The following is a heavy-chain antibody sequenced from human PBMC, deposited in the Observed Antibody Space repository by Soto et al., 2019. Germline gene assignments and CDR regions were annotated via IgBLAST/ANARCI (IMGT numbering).Heavy chain of an antibody. Sequence: ASVKGSCKASGYTFTSHGISWVRPAPGQRLERKGWINPYNGNTNYAQKLQGRVTMTTDTSTSTAYMELRSLRSDDTAVYYCARGQCSSTSCYLAFYYYYYGMDVWGQGTTVTVSS. D-gene: IGHD2-2*01. V-gene: IGHV1-18*04. CDR2: INPYNGNT. J-gene: IGHJ6*02. CDR3: ARGQCSSTSCYLAFYYYYYGMDV. CDR1: GYTFTSHG.